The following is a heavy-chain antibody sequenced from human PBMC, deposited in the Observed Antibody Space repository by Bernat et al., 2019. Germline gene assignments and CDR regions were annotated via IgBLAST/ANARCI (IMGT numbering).Heavy chain of an antibody. CDR1: GFTFDDYA. J-gene: IGHJ3*02. V-gene: IGHV3-9*01. Sequence: EVQLVESGGGLVQPERSLRLSCAASGFTFDDYAMHWVRQAPGKGLEWVSGISWNSVTITYADSVNGRFTISRDNAKNSLYLQMNSLRAEDTAFYYCSKAVAAAVSDAFDIWGQGTMVTVSS. D-gene: IGHD6-13*01. CDR3: SKAVAAAVSDAFDI. CDR2: ISWNSVTI.